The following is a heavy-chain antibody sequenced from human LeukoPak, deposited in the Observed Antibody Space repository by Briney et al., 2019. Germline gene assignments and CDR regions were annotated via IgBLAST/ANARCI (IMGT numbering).Heavy chain of an antibody. CDR2: ISYDGSNK. CDR1: GFTFSSYG. D-gene: IGHD1-26*01. J-gene: IGHJ4*02. Sequence: PGRSLRLSCAASGFTFSSYGMHWVRQAPGKGLEWVAVISYDGSNKYYADSVKGRFTISRDNSKNSLYLQMNSLRAEDTAVYYCARKVARATPLFFDYWGQGTLVTVSS. CDR3: ARKVARATPLFFDY. V-gene: IGHV3-30*03.